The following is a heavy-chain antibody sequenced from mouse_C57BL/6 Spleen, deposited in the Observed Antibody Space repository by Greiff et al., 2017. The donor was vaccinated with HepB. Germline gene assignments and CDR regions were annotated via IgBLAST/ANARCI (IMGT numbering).Heavy chain of an antibody. CDR1: GFTFSSYG. CDR3: AMDY. J-gene: IGHJ4*01. CDR2: ISSGGSYT. V-gene: IGHV5-6*01. Sequence: EVNVVESGGDLVKPGGSLKLSCAASGFTFSSYGMSWVRQTPDKRLEWVATISSGGSYTYYPDSVKGRFTISRDNAKNTLYLQMSSLKSEDTAMYYCAMDYWGQGTSVTVSS.